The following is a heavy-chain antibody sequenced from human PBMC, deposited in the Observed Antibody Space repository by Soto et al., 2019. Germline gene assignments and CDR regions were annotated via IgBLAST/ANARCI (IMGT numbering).Heavy chain of an antibody. Sequence: PAGSLRLSCAASRFTFSSYAMSWVRQAPGKGLEWVSAISGSGGSTYYADSVKGRFTISRDNSKNTLYLQMNSLRAEDTAVYYCAKDSTLGYCSGGSCKLAGYYYYYGMDVWGQGTTVTVSS. CDR3: AKDSTLGYCSGGSCKLAGYYYYYGMDV. V-gene: IGHV3-23*01. CDR1: RFTFSSYA. D-gene: IGHD2-15*01. J-gene: IGHJ6*02. CDR2: ISGSGGST.